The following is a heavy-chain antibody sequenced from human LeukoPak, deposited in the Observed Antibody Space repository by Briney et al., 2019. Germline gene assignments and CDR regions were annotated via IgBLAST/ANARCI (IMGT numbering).Heavy chain of an antibody. CDR2: INHSGST. Sequence: SETLSLTCAVYGGSFSGYYWSWIRQPPGKGLEWIGEINHSGSTNYNPSLKSRVTISVDTSKNQFSLQLSSVTAADTAVYYCGRKKYGSGSLDYWGQGTLVTVSS. D-gene: IGHD3-10*01. J-gene: IGHJ4*02. CDR1: GGSFSGYY. V-gene: IGHV4-34*01. CDR3: GRKKYGSGSLDY.